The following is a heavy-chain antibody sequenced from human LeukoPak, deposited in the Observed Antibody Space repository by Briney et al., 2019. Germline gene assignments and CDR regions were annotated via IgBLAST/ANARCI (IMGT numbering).Heavy chain of an antibody. CDR2: IKQDGSEK. D-gene: IGHD3-22*01. J-gene: IGHJ3*02. V-gene: IGHV3-7*01. CDR1: GFTFSSYW. CDR3: ARPLPLDSSGYHDAFDI. Sequence: GGSLRLSCAASGFTFSSYWMSWVRQAPGRGLEWVANIKQDGSEKYYVDSVKGRFTISRDNAKNSLYLQMNSLRAEDTAVYFCARPLPLDSSGYHDAFDIWGQGTMVTVSS.